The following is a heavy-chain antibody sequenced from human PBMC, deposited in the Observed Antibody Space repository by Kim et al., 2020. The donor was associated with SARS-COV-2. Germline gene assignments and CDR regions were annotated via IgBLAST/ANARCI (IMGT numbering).Heavy chain of an antibody. CDR2: YDHGREP. Sequence: SETLSLTCAVSGASISSINSWSRLRQPPGEGVQWLVGYDHGREPNYNPSPQIRLVISVDNSNNQFSLRLSCVTAAAPAGFYCVRRRPVRGSDFRFYYWG. J-gene: IGHJ4*01. V-gene: IGHV4-4*02. D-gene: IGHD1-26*01. CDR3: VRRRPVRGSDFRFYY. CDR1: GASISSINS.